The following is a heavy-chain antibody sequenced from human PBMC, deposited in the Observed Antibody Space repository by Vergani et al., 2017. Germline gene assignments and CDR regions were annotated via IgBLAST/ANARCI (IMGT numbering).Heavy chain of an antibody. CDR2: IKQDGSEK. J-gene: IGHJ4*02. Sequence: EVQLVESGGGLVKPGGSLRLSCAASGFTFSSYWMSWVRQAPGKGLEWVANIKQDGSEKYYVDSVKGRFTISRDNAKNSLYLQMNSLRAEDTAVYYCARAAKPWFGELWEYYFDYWGQGTLVTVSS. CDR3: ARAAKPWFGELWEYYFDY. CDR1: GFTFSSYW. V-gene: IGHV3-7*01. D-gene: IGHD3-10*01.